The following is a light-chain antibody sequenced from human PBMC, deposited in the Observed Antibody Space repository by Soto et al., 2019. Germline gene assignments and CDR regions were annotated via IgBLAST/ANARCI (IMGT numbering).Light chain of an antibody. J-gene: IGLJ3*02. V-gene: IGLV4-69*01. CDR3: QTWGTGIRV. CDR1: SGHSTYA. Sequence: QPVLTQSPSASASLGGSVKLTCTLTSGHSTYAIAWHQQQPEKGPRYLMKVDSYGSHNKGDGIPDRFSGSSSGAERYLTISSLQSEDEADYYCQTWGTGIRVFGGGTKLTVL. CDR2: VDSYGSH.